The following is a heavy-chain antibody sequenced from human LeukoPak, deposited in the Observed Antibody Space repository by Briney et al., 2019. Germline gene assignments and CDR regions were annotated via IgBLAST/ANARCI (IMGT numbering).Heavy chain of an antibody. J-gene: IGHJ4*02. V-gene: IGHV4-59*01. D-gene: IGHD6-19*01. CDR1: GGSISRYY. Sequence: SETLSLTCTVSGGSISRYYWSWIRQPRGKGLEWIGYIYYSGSTNYNPSLKSRVTISVDTSKNQFSLKLRSVTVSDTAVYYCARYSSGYGVDYWGQGTLVTVSS. CDR3: ARYSSGYGVDY. CDR2: IYYSGST.